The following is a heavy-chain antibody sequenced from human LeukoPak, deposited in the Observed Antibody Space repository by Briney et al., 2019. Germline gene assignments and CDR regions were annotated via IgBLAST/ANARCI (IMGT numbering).Heavy chain of an antibody. CDR3: AREGSRKSAAGTFDY. CDR1: GFTFSSYS. Sequence: PGGSLRLSCAASGFTFSSYSMNWVRQAPGKELEWVSSISSSSSYIYYADSVKGRFTISRDNAKNSLYLQMNSLRAEDTAVYYCAREGSRKSAAGTFDYWGQGTLVTASS. D-gene: IGHD6-13*01. V-gene: IGHV3-21*01. CDR2: ISSSSSYI. J-gene: IGHJ4*02.